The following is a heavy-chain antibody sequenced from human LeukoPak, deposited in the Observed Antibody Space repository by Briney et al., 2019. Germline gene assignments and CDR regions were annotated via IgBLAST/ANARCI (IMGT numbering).Heavy chain of an antibody. J-gene: IGHJ4*02. Sequence: SETMPLTSTVSGGSFSSYYWSWIRQPAGKGLEWIGRIYSSGSTNYYPSLKSRVTMSVNTSKNQFSLKMSSVTAADAAVYYCARDLWFGEFYYFDYWGQGTLVTVSS. D-gene: IGHD3-10*01. V-gene: IGHV4-4*07. CDR3: ARDLWFGEFYYFDY. CDR1: GGSFSSYY. CDR2: IYSSGST.